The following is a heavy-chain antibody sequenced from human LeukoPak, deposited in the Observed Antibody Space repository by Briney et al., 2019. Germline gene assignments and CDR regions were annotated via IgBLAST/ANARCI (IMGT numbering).Heavy chain of an antibody. CDR2: MTYDGSER. D-gene: IGHD6-19*01. Sequence: GGSLRLSCVVSGFTFSSYGMHWVRQAPGKGLEWVAFMTYDGSERPYADSVKGRFTISRDNSKNTLYLQMDGLRPEDTAVYYCARNSVWYGVSWGQGTLVNVSS. J-gene: IGHJ4*02. CDR1: GFTFSSYG. CDR3: ARNSVWYGVS. V-gene: IGHV3-30*03.